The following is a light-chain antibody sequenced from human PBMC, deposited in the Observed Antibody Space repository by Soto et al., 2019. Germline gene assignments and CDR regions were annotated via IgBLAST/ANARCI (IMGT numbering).Light chain of an antibody. J-gene: IGKJ2*01. Sequence: EVVLTQSPATLSLSPGERATLSCSASQSVDTFLAWYQQKPGQPPRLLIYDFSKRASGTPARFGGSGSGTDFTLTISSLEPDDFAFYYCQHRYNWPPFMYSFGQGTRLDIK. CDR3: QHRYNWPPFMYS. CDR1: QSVDTF. CDR2: DFS. V-gene: IGKV3-11*01.